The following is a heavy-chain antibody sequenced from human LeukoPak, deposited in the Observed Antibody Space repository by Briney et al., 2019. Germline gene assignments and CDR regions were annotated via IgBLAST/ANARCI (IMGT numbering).Heavy chain of an antibody. J-gene: IGHJ4*02. D-gene: IGHD2-15*01. CDR1: GFTFSDYY. Sequence: GGSLRLSCAASGFTFSDYYMSWIRQAPGKGLEWVSYISSSGSTIYYADSVKGRFTISRDNSKNTLSLQMNSLRAEDTAVYYCVKDSGYAGYCSGGSCSTPDYWGQGTLVTVSS. V-gene: IGHV3-11*04. CDR3: VKDSGYAGYCSGGSCSTPDY. CDR2: ISSSGSTI.